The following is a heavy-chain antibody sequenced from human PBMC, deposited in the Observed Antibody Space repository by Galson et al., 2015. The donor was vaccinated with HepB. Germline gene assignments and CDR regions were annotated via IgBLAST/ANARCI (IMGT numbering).Heavy chain of an antibody. V-gene: IGHV3-30*18. CDR2: ISYDGSTK. J-gene: IGHJ4*02. CDR3: AKAPGAVRQDYFDY. D-gene: IGHD6-6*01. CDR1: GFTFSSYG. Sequence: SLRLSCAASGFTFSSYGMHWVRQAPGKGLEWVAVISYDGSTKYYADSVKGRFTITRDNSKNTLYLQMNSQRDEATAVYYCAKAPGAVRQDYFDYWGQGTLVTVSS.